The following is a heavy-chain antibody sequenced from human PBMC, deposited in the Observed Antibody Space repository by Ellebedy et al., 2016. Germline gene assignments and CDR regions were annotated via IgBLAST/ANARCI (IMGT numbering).Heavy chain of an antibody. CDR2: IKVDGSAK. CDR3: ARNFAFSQFDY. D-gene: IGHD3-9*01. J-gene: IGHJ4*02. Sequence: GGSLRLSXEASGFTFSDYWMMWVRQVPGKGLEYVASIKVDGSAKYYIDFVQGRFTVSRDNAKNSLYLQMNSLTADDTAVYYCARNFAFSQFDYWGQGTLVNVSS. V-gene: IGHV3-7*04. CDR1: GFTFSDYW.